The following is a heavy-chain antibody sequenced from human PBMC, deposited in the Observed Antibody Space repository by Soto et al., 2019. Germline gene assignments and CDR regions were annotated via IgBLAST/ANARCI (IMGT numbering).Heavy chain of an antibody. CDR1: GFTFSSYA. J-gene: IGHJ4*02. Sequence: GGSLRLSCAASGFTFSSYAMHWVRQAPGKGLEWVAVISYDGSNKYYADSVKGRFTISRDNSKNTLYLQMNSLRAEDTAVYYCARDSDSSGYYKLDYWGQGTLVTVS. CDR2: ISYDGSNK. CDR3: ARDSDSSGYYKLDY. V-gene: IGHV3-30-3*01. D-gene: IGHD3-22*01.